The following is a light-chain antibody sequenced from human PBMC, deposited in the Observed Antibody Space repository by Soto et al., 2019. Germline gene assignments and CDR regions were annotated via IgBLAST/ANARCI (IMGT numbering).Light chain of an antibody. CDR1: QAINSH. CDR2: AAS. Sequence: DIQLTQSPSFLSASVVDRVTITCRASQAINSHLAWYQQGPGKAPKLLIYAASTLQSGVPSRFSGSASGTEFTLTISSLQPEDFATYYCQQVSGYPLNFGGGTKVDIK. V-gene: IGKV1-9*01. J-gene: IGKJ4*01. CDR3: QQVSGYPLN.